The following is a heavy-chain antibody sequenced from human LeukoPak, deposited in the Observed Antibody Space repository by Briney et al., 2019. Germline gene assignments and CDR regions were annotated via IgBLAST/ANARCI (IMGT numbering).Heavy chain of an antibody. J-gene: IGHJ4*02. CDR2: IYNSGNT. V-gene: IGHV4-4*08. Sequence: SETLSLTCTVSGGSISSYHWSWTRQPPGKGRKWIGCIYNSGNTYYNTSLKSRVTISEDTSNKQCSLRLSCVTAADTAVYYCAREGWGGRVGYSSSSFYWGEGTLVTVSS. CDR1: GGSISSYH. D-gene: IGHD6-13*01. CDR3: AREGWGGRVGYSSSSFY.